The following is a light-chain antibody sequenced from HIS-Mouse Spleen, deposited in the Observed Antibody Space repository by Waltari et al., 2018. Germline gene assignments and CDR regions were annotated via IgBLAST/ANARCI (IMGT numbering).Light chain of an antibody. CDR1: QGISSY. CDR2: AAS. Sequence: AIWMTQSPSLLSASTGDRVTISCRISQGISSYLAWYQQKPGKAPELLIYAASTLQSGVPSRFSGSGSGTEFTLTISCLQSEDFATYYCQQYYSFPLTFGGGTKVEIK. J-gene: IGKJ4*02. V-gene: IGKV1D-8*02. CDR3: QQYYSFPLT.